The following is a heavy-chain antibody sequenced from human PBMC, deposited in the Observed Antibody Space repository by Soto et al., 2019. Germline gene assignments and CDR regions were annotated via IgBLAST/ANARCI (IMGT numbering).Heavy chain of an antibody. CDR2: IRNKPNGHTT. CDR3: STTVITAPLFEY. V-gene: IGHV3-72*01. D-gene: IGHD3-16*01. J-gene: IGHJ4*02. Sequence: GGSLRLSCAGSGFTFSGHYMDWVRQAPGKGLEWLGRIRNKPNGHTTEYATSVKGRFTISREDSTNSVYLQMNSLKSEDTAVYYCSTTVITAPLFEYWGQGTLVTVSS. CDR1: GFTFSGHY.